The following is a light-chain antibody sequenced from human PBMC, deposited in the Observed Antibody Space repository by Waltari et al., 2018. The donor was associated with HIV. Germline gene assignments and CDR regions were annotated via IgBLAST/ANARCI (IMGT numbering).Light chain of an antibody. V-gene: IGLV2-23*02. Sequence: QSALTQPASVSGSPGLSITISCTGTSSDVGRSNLVSWYQQHPGKAPKLMIYEVSQRPSGVSNRFSGSKSGNTASLTISGLQAEDEADYYCCSYAGSSTVFGGGTKLTVL. CDR1: SSDVGRSNL. CDR2: EVS. J-gene: IGLJ2*01. CDR3: CSYAGSSTV.